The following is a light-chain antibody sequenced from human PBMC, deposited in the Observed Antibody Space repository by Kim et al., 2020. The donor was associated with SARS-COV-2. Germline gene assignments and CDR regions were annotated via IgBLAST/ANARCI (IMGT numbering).Light chain of an antibody. CDR1: TGAVTSGNY. Sequence: PGGTVTLPCASRTGAVTSGNYPNWFQQKPGQAPRALIYTTVNKHSWTPARFSGSLLGGKAALTLSGVQPEDEADYYCLLYYGGAQVFGGGTQLTVL. V-gene: IGLV7-43*01. CDR3: LLYYGGAQV. CDR2: TTV. J-gene: IGLJ2*01.